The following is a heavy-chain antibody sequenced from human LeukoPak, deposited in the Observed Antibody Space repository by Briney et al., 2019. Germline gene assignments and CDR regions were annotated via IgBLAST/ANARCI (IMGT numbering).Heavy chain of an antibody. Sequence: TSETLSLTCTVSAGSISLYNTYYWNWIRQPAGKGLEWIGRIYNGGIITYNPSLKSRVTMSIDTSNNQFSLRLRFVTAADTAVYYCARDSGTTGEVKFDPWGQGTLVTVSS. CDR2: IYNGGII. D-gene: IGHD3-10*01. V-gene: IGHV4-4*07. J-gene: IGHJ5*02. CDR1: AGSISLYNTYY. CDR3: ARDSGTTGEVKFDP.